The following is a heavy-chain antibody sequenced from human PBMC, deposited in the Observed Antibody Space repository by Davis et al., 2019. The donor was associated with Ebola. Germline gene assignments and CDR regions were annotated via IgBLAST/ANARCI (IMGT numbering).Heavy chain of an antibody. J-gene: IGHJ6*02. CDR2: IYYSGST. CDR1: GGSISSSSYY. Sequence: MPSETLSLTCTVSGGSISSSSYYWGWIRQPPGKGLEWIGSIYYSGSTYYNPSLKSRVTISVDTSKNQFSLKLSSVTAADTAVYYCAREPAAGKSYYYYYGMDVWGQGTTVTVSS. D-gene: IGHD6-13*01. CDR3: AREPAAGKSYYYYYGMDV. V-gene: IGHV4-39*07.